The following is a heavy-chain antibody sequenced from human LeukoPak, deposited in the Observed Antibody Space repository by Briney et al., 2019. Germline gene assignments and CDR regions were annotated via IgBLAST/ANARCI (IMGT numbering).Heavy chain of an antibody. V-gene: IGHV4-31*03. CDR3: ARENPSGYYNRPIDY. CDR2: IYYTGAI. J-gene: IGHJ4*02. D-gene: IGHD3-22*01. CDR1: GASISTAGYY. Sequence: PSETLSLTCSFSGASISTAGYYWTWIPQPPGEGLEWVGYIYYTGAIDYNPSLKSRLTISLDTSKNQFSLKLSSVTAADTAVYYCARENPSGYYNRPIDYWGQGTLVTVSS.